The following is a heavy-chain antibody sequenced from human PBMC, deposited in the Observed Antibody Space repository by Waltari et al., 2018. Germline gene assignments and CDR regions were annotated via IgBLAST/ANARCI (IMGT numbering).Heavy chain of an antibody. CDR3: ARELGYCSSTSCHGYYMDV. Sequence: EVQLVESGGGLVKPGGSLRLSCAASGFTFSSYSMNWVRQAPGKGLEWVSSISSSSSYIYYEDSVKGRFTISRDNAKNSLYLQKNSLRAEETAVYYCARELGYCSSTSCHGYYMDVWGKGTTVTIS. CDR1: GFTFSSYS. CDR2: ISSSSSYI. V-gene: IGHV3-21*01. D-gene: IGHD2-2*01. J-gene: IGHJ6*03.